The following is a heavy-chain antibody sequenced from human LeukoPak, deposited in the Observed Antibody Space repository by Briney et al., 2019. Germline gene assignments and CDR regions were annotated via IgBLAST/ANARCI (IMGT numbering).Heavy chain of an antibody. CDR3: ARKAGYYYGSGDY. CDR1: GFTVSSYG. V-gene: IGHV3-23*01. J-gene: IGHJ4*02. CDR2: ISGSGGST. Sequence: GGTLRLSCAASGFTVSSYGMSWVRQAPGKGLEWVSAISGSGGSTYYADSVKGRFTISRDKSKNTLYLQMNSLRAEDTAVYYCARKAGYYYGSGDYWGQGTLVTASS. D-gene: IGHD3-10*01.